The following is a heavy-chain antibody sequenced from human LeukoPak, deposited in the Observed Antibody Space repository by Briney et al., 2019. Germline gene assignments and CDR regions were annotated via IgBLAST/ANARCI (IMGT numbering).Heavy chain of an antibody. Sequence: GASVKVSCKASGYTFTGYYMHWVRQAPGQGLEWMGWINPNSGGTNYAQKFQGRVTMTRDTSISTAYMELSRLRSDDTAVYYCARAPMIVVVIYDYWGQGTLVTVSS. V-gene: IGHV1-2*02. D-gene: IGHD3-22*01. J-gene: IGHJ4*02. CDR2: INPNSGGT. CDR3: ARAPMIVVVIYDY. CDR1: GYTFTGYY.